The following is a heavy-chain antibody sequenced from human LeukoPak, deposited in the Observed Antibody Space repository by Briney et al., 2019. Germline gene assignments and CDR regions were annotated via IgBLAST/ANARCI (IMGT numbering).Heavy chain of an antibody. Sequence: ASVKVSCKASGYTFTNYVIHWVRQAPGQRLESMGWINAGNGDTKYSQKFQGRVTITRDTFASTAYMELSSLRSEDTAVYYCARQELVPSGMDVWAKGPRSPSPQ. J-gene: IGHJ6*04. V-gene: IGHV1-3*01. CDR3: ARQELVPSGMDV. CDR1: GYTFTNYV. D-gene: IGHD6-13*01. CDR2: INAGNGDT.